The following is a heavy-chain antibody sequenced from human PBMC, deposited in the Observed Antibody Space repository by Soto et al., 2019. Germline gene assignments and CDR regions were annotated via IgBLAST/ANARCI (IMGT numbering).Heavy chain of an antibody. V-gene: IGHV3-30*18. Sequence: PGGSLRLSCAASGFTFSSYGMHWVRQAPGKGLEWVAVISYDGSNKYYADSVKGRFTISRDNSKNTLYLQMNSLRAEDTAVYYCAKVAIAAAHGENQNYYYGMDVWGQGTTVTVSS. CDR2: ISYDGSNK. D-gene: IGHD6-13*01. J-gene: IGHJ6*02. CDR3: AKVAIAAAHGENQNYYYGMDV. CDR1: GFTFSSYG.